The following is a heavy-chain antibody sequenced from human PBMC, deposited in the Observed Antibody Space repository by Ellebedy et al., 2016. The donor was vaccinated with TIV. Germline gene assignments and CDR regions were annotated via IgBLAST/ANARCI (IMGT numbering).Heavy chain of an antibody. J-gene: IGHJ5*02. CDR1: GGSISNSDYY. CDR2: IYYSGSA. CDR3: SRDPALPRGRFDT. Sequence: MPSETLSLTCTASGGSISNSDYYRNWIRQPPGKGLEWIGSIYYSGSAYYTPSLKSRVPVSVDTSKNQFSLNLSSVTAADTAVYYCSRDPALPRGRFDTWGQGTLVTVSS. V-gene: IGHV4-39*07.